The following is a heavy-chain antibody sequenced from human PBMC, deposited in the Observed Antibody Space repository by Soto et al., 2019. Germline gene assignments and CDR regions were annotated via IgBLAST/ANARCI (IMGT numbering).Heavy chain of an antibody. J-gene: IGHJ4*02. CDR1: GFTFRNYN. V-gene: IGHV3-21*06. D-gene: IGHD2-21*01. CDR2: ISTGGAYM. CDR3: ARDIASPGGDYFDS. Sequence: EVQLVESGGGLVKAGGSLRLFCTASGFTFRNYNMNWVRQAPGKGLELVSSISTGGAYMFYADSVKGRFTISRDNAQNSLFLQIDSPRAEDTAVYYCARDIASPGGDYFDSWGQVTLVTVSS.